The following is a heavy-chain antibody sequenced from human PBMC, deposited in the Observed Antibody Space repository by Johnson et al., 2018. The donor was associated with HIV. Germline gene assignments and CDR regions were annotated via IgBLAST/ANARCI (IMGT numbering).Heavy chain of an antibody. CDR3: ARVTRDCGGDCYLDAFDI. D-gene: IGHD2-21*01. CDR1: GFTFSSYG. CDR2: ISYDGSNK. Sequence: QVLLVESGGGVVQPGKSLRLSCAASGFTFSSYGMHWVRQAPGKGLDWVAVISYDGSNKYYADSVKGRFTISRDISKNTLYLQMNSLRTEDTAVYYCARVTRDCGGDCYLDAFDIWGQGTMVTVSS. J-gene: IGHJ3*02. V-gene: IGHV3-30*03.